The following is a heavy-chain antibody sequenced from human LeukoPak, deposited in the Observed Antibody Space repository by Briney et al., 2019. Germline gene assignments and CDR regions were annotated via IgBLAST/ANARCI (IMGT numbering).Heavy chain of an antibody. CDR2: IIPIFGTA. CDR3: ASSPYYYDSSGYYRGFDY. V-gene: IGHV1-69*05. D-gene: IGHD3-22*01. J-gene: IGHJ4*02. CDR1: GGTFSSYA. Sequence: SVKVSCKASGGTFSSYAISWVRQAPGQGLEWMGGIIPIFGTASYAQKFQGRVTITTDESTSTAYMELSSLRSEDTAVYYCASSPYYYDSSGYYRGFDYWGQGTLVTVSS.